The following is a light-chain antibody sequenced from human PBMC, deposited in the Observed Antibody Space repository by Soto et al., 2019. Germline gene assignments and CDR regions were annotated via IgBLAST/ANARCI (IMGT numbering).Light chain of an antibody. V-gene: IGLV3-21*02. CDR1: NIGTKS. Sequence: SYELTQPPSVSVAPGQTARITCGENNIGTKSVHWYQQKPGQAPVLVVYDDSDRPSGIPGRFSGSNSGNTATLTISRVEGGDEADYYCQVWDSSSDQYVFGTGIKLTVL. CDR3: QVWDSSSDQYV. J-gene: IGLJ1*01. CDR2: DDS.